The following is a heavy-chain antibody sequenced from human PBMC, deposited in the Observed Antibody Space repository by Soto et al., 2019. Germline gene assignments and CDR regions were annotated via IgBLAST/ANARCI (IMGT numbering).Heavy chain of an antibody. D-gene: IGHD3-3*01. CDR2: ISSSSSYI. CDR3: ARDGPGGYDFWSGDAFDI. CDR1: GFTFSSYS. J-gene: IGHJ3*02. V-gene: IGHV3-21*01. Sequence: GGSLRLSCAASGFTFSSYSMNWVRQAPGKGLEWVSSISSSSSYIYYADSVKGRFTISRDNAKNSLYLQMNSLRAEDTAVYYCARDGPGGYDFWSGDAFDIWGQGTMVTVSS.